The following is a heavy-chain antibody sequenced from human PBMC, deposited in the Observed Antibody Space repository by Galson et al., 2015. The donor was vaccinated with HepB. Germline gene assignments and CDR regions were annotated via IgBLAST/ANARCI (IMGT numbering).Heavy chain of an antibody. CDR2: ISYDGSNK. Sequence: SLRLSCAASGFTFSSYVMHWVRQAPGKGLEWVAVISYDGSNKYYADSVKGRFTISRDNSKNTLYLQMNSLRAEDTAVYYCARDRRRLRYGMDVWGRGTTVTVSS. CDR3: ARDRRRLRYGMDV. CDR1: GFTFSSYV. V-gene: IGHV3-30*04. J-gene: IGHJ6*02.